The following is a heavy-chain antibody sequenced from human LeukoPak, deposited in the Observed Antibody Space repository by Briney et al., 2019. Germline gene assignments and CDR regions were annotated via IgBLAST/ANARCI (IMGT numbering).Heavy chain of an antibody. Sequence: KISQTLSLTCVISGEGVSSNSAEWNWIRQSPSKGLELLGSTYYRSKWFTESAPSVKGRITITPDSSKNQFSLELNSVTPEDTAVYYCADWGPNWGLGTRVTVSS. V-gene: IGHV6-1*01. CDR1: GEGVSSNSAE. CDR3: ADWGPN. CDR2: TYYRSKWFT. J-gene: IGHJ1*01. D-gene: IGHD7-27*01.